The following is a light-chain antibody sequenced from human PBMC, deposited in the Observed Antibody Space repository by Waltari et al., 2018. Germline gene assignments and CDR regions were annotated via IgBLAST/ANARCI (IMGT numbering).Light chain of an antibody. CDR3: SSYTTTSTYV. Sequence: TISCAGTSSDVGAYNDVAWYQQHSGKAPKLIISDVNNRPSGVSNRFSGSKSGNTASLIISGLQADDEADYYCSSYTTTSTYVFGTGTTVSVL. J-gene: IGLJ1*01. V-gene: IGLV2-14*03. CDR1: SSDVGAYND. CDR2: DVN.